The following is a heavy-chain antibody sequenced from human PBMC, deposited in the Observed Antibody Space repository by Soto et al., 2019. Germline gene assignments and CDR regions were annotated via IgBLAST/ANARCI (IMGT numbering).Heavy chain of an antibody. CDR2: INHSGST. V-gene: IGHV4-34*01. CDR3: ARRPRRYCSGGSCYSHFDY. J-gene: IGHJ4*02. D-gene: IGHD2-15*01. Sequence: PSETLSLTCAVYGGSFSGYYWSWIRQPPGKGLEWIGEINHSGSTNYNPSLKSRVTISVDTSKNQFSLKLSSVTAADTAVYYCARRPRRYCSGGSCYSHFDYWGQGTLVTVS. CDR1: GGSFSGYY.